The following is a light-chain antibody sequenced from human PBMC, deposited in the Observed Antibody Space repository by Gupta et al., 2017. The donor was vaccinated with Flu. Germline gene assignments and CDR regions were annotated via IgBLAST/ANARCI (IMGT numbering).Light chain of an antibody. CDR2: KAS. CDR3: QQYNSFSWT. Sequence: GGRVTITSRASQHVSTTFAWYQQKPGKDPKLLIYKASSLQTRVPSRFSSSGSSTAFTLPVSSLQPADFAANYCQQYNSFSWTFGQGTKVEIK. J-gene: IGKJ1*01. CDR1: QHVSTT. V-gene: IGKV1-5*03.